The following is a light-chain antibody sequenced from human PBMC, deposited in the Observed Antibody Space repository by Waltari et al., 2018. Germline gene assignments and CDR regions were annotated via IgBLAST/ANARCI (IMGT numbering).Light chain of an antibody. V-gene: IGLV4-69*01. J-gene: IGLJ3*02. CDR1: SGYSSNV. CDR3: QTGGHGTWV. CDR2: VNSDGSH. Sequence: LVLTQSPSASASLGASVKLTCTLSSGYSSNVIAWHQQQPGKGPRYLMKVNSDGSHRKGDDIPDRFSASNSGTECYLTISSLQSEDEADYYCQTGGHGTWVFGGGTKLTVL.